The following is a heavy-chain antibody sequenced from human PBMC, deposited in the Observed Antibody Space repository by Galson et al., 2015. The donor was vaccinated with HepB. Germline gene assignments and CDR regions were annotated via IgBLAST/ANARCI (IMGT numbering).Heavy chain of an antibody. D-gene: IGHD3-10*01. Sequence: SLRLSCAASGFNFRNYGMFWVRQAPGKGLEWLSAISGTGDHTYYADSVKGRFTISRDNSQNTVYLQMSGLGAEDTALYYCAKCNSPSGNFYPLGHPYFDSWGQGALVAGSS. CDR3: AKCNSPSGNFYPLGHPYFDS. CDR1: GFNFRNYG. CDR2: ISGTGDHT. J-gene: IGHJ4*02. V-gene: IGHV3-23*01.